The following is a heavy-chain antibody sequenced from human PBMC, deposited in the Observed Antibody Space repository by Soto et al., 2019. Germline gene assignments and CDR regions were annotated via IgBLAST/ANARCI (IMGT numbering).Heavy chain of an antibody. D-gene: IGHD3-3*01. J-gene: IGHJ4*02. CDR3: ARWSYLDY. V-gene: IGHV3-23*01. Sequence: PGGSLRLSCAASGFSSGSYALSWVRQAPGKGLEWVSIISGSDGKTFYADSVKGRFSISRDTSQSTLYLQMNGLRADDTAMYYCARWSYLDYWGQGT. CDR2: ISGSDGKT. CDR1: GFSSGSYA.